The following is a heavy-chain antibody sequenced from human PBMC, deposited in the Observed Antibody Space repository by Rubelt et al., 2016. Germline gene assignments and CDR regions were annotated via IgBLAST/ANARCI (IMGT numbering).Heavy chain of an antibody. CDR2: ISAYNGNT. D-gene: IGHD1-1*01. CDR3: ARDRTGTTYYIDY. V-gene: IGHV1-18*01. J-gene: IGHJ4*02. Sequence: QVQLVQSGAEVKKPGASVKVSCKASGYTFTSYGISWVRQAPGQGLEWMGWISAYNGNTNCGQKVQGRGTMTPDTSTSTAYMGRGSLGSDDTAVYYFARDRTGTTYYIDYWGQGTLVTVSS. CDR1: GYTFTSYG.